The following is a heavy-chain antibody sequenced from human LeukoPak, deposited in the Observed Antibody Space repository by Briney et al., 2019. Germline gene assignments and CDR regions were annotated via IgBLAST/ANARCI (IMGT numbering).Heavy chain of an antibody. J-gene: IGHJ4*02. D-gene: IGHD4-17*01. Sequence: SETLSLTCGVSGTSFSSYYWSWIRQTPGKGLEWIGEVNHSGYTNMNPSLKSRVTISVDTSKNQFSLMLTSVTAADTAVYFCARMTTGHAYWGQGTLVTVSS. CDR3: ARMTTGHAY. CDR1: GTSFSSYY. V-gene: IGHV4-34*01. CDR2: VNHSGYT.